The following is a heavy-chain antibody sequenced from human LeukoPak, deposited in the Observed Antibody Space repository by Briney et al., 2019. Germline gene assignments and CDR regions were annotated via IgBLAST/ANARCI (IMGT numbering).Heavy chain of an antibody. Sequence: ASVKVSCKASGGTFSSYAISWVRQAPGQGLEWMGGTIPIFGTANYAQKFQGRVTITADESTSTAYMELSSLRSEDTAVYYCARDRIQLWFGMDVWGKGTTVTVSS. J-gene: IGHJ6*04. CDR3: ARDRIQLWFGMDV. V-gene: IGHV1-69*13. CDR1: GGTFSSYA. D-gene: IGHD5-18*01. CDR2: TIPIFGTA.